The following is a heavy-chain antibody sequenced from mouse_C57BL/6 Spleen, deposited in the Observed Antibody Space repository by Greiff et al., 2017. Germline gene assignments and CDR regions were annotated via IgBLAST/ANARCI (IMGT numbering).Heavy chain of an antibody. Sequence: EVHLVESGGGLVKPGGSLKLSCAASGFTFSSYAMSWVRQTPEKRLEWVATISDGGSYTYYPDNVKGRFTISRDTAKNNLYLQMSHLKSEDTAMYYCARDEEVYWYFDVWGTGTTVTVSS. CDR2: ISDGGSYT. J-gene: IGHJ1*03. CDR1: GFTFSSYA. V-gene: IGHV5-4*01. CDR3: ARDEEVYWYFDV.